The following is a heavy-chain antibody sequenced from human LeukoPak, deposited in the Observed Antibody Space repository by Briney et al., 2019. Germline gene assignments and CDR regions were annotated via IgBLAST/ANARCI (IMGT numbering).Heavy chain of an antibody. CDR1: GGSISSSTYY. CDR3: TRGSYDVLTGYSTLGEY. Sequence: SETLSLTCNVSGGSISSSTYYWGWIRQPPGKGLEWIGNIYYSGSIYYNPSLKSRLTISVDTSQGQFSLRLSSVTAADTGLYYCTRGSYDVLTGYSTLGEYWGQGALVTVSS. D-gene: IGHD3-9*01. V-gene: IGHV4-39*01. CDR2: IYYSGSI. J-gene: IGHJ4*02.